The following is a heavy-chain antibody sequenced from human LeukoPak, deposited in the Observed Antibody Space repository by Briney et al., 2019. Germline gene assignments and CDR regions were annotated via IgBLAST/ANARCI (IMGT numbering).Heavy chain of an antibody. D-gene: IGHD1-26*01. J-gene: IGHJ4*02. CDR3: ATSGSYYRFEY. CDR1: GFTFSSYD. V-gene: IGHV3-48*03. Sequence: PGGSLRLSCAASGFTFSSYDINWVRQAPGKGLEWVSYISSSGNTIYYADSVKGRFTISRDNSKNTLYLQMNSLRAEDTAVYYCATSGSYYRFEYWGQGTLVTVSS. CDR2: ISSSGNTI.